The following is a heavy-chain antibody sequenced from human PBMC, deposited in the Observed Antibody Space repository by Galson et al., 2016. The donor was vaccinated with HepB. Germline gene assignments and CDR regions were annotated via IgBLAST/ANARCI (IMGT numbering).Heavy chain of an antibody. Sequence: SLRLSCAASGFTFSSFAMRWVRQAPGKGLEWVSAIRPSGSMSYYADAVRGRFTISRDNSKNTLCLQMDSLRADDTAVYYCARELNMVVTPGIDYWGQGTLVTVSS. CDR3: ARELNMVVTPGIDY. CDR1: GFTFSSFA. V-gene: IGHV3-23*01. CDR2: IRPSGSMS. D-gene: IGHD4-23*01. J-gene: IGHJ4*02.